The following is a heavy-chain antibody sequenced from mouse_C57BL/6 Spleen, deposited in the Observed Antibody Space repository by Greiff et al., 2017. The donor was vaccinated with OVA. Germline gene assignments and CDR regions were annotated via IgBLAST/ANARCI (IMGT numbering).Heavy chain of an antibody. D-gene: IGHD2-2*01. CDR2: IWSGGST. V-gene: IGHV2-2*01. J-gene: IGHJ2*01. Sequence: VQRVESGPGLVQPSQSLSITCTVSGFSLTSYGVHWVRQSPGKGLEWLGVIWSGGSTDYNAAFISRLSISKDNSKSQVFFKMNSLQADDTAIYYCARNGNGYLPYFDYWGQGTTLTVSS. CDR1: GFSLTSYG. CDR3: ARNGNGYLPYFDY.